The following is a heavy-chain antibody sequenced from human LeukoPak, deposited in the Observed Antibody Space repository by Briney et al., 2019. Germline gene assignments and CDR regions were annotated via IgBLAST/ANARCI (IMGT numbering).Heavy chain of an antibody. Sequence: GGSLRLSCAASGFIFSNYGMNWVRQAPGKGLEWVAAISASGSATSYADSVRGRFTISRDSSKNTLFLQMNTLRAEDTAIYYCAKDRTVGASYWYFDLWGRGTLVTVSS. CDR2: ISASGSAT. V-gene: IGHV3-23*01. CDR1: GFIFSNYG. J-gene: IGHJ2*01. D-gene: IGHD1-26*01. CDR3: AKDRTVGASYWYFDL.